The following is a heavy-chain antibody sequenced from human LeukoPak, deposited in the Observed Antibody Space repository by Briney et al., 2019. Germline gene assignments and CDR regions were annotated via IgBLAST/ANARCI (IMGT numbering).Heavy chain of an antibody. CDR2: ISSSSTYI. Sequence: PGGSLRLSCAASGFTLSDHTMNWVRQAPGKGLEWVSSISSSSTYIFYADSMKGRFTISRDNAKNSLYLQVNSLRVEDTAIYYCARVPKLPPAIRTMASYYYMDVWGRGTTVTVSS. D-gene: IGHD2-2*02. V-gene: IGHV3-21*01. CDR1: GFTLSDHT. J-gene: IGHJ6*03. CDR3: ARVPKLPPAIRTMASYYYMDV.